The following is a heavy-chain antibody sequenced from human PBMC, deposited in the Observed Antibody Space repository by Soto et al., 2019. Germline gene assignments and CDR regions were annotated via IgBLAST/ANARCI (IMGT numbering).Heavy chain of an antibody. J-gene: IGHJ6*02. V-gene: IGHV3-23*01. CDR1: GFTFSDFA. CDR2: LDGAGGST. D-gene: IGHD3-10*01. CDR3: AAPRDEYGSGVSWFTYGMDI. Sequence: PGGSLRLSCLASGFTFSDFAMTWVRHVLGRGLEWVASLDGAGGSTYYAESVRGRFSISRDNSQNTLFLQMKRLTVDDTAIYYCAAPRDEYGSGVSWFTYGMDIWGQGTTVTVSS.